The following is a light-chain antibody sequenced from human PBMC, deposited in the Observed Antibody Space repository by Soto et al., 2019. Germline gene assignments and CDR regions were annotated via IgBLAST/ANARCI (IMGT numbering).Light chain of an antibody. CDR1: QDIGTY. CDR2: DAS. CDR3: QQRGNWPLT. J-gene: IGKJ4*01. Sequence: ETVLTQSPVTLSLFPGDRATLSCRASQDIGTYLIWYQQRVGQAPRLLISDASSRAAGVPARFSGSGSGTEFTLTISSLEPEDFGIYYCQQRGNWPLTFGGGTKVEI. V-gene: IGKV3-11*01.